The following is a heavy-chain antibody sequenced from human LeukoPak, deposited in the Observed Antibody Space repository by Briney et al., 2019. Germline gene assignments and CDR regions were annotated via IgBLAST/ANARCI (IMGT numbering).Heavy chain of an antibody. V-gene: IGHV1-18*01. Sequence: ASVKVSCKASGYTFTSYGISWVRQAPGQGLEWMGWISAYNGNTNYAQKPQGRVTMTTDTSTSTAYMELRSLRSDDTAVYYCARSENYYGSGSYYRSLDYWGQGTLVTVSS. J-gene: IGHJ4*02. CDR2: ISAYNGNT. CDR1: GYTFTSYG. D-gene: IGHD3-10*01. CDR3: ARSENYYGSGSYYRSLDY.